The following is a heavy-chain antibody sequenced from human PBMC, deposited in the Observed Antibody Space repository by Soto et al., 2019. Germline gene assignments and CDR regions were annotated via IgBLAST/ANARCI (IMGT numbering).Heavy chain of an antibody. CDR2: ISGSGGST. CDR1: GFTFSSYA. V-gene: IGHV3-23*01. Sequence: GGSLRLSCAASGFTFSSYAMSWVRKAPGKGLEWVSAISGSGGSTYYADSVKGRFTISRDNSKNTLYLQMNSLRAEDTAVYYCAKDKASDSSGHDAFDIWGQGTMVTVSS. D-gene: IGHD6-19*01. CDR3: AKDKASDSSGHDAFDI. J-gene: IGHJ3*02.